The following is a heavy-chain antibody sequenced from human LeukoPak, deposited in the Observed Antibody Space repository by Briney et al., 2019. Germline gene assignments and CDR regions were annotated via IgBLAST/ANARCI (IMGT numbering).Heavy chain of an antibody. J-gene: IGHJ4*02. V-gene: IGHV1-18*01. D-gene: IGHD3-10*01. CDR1: GYTFTSYG. Sequence: ASVKVSCKASGYTFTSYGISWVRQAPGQGLEWMGWISAYNGNTNYAQKLQGRVTMTTDTSTSTAYMELRSLRSDDTAVYYCARVVNYYGSGSYYKGYFDYWGQGTLVTVSS. CDR2: ISAYNGNT. CDR3: ARVVNYYGSGSYYKGYFDY.